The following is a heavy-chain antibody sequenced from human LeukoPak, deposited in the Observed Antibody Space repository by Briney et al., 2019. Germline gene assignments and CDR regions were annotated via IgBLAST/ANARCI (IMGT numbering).Heavy chain of an antibody. D-gene: IGHD4-23*01. CDR1: GYTFTGYY. V-gene: IGHV1-2*02. Sequence: ASVKVSCKASGYTFTGYYMHWVRQAPGQGLEWMGWINPNSGGTNYAQKFQGRVTMTRDTSISTAYMELSRLRSDGTAVYYCARDPTTVVTPFFDYWGQGTLVTVSS. CDR2: INPNSGGT. J-gene: IGHJ4*02. CDR3: ARDPTTVVTPFFDY.